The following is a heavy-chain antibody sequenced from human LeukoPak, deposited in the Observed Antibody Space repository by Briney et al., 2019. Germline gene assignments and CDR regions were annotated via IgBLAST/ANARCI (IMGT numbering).Heavy chain of an antibody. V-gene: IGHV4-34*01. CDR1: GGSFSGYY. J-gene: IGHJ4*02. CDR3: ARRMEGDSYGYVY. Sequence: SETLSLTCAVYGGSFSGYYWSWIRQPPGKGLEWIGEINHSGSTSYNPSLKSRVTISVDTSKNQFSLKLSSVTAADTAVYYCARRMEGDSYGYVYWGQGTLVTVSS. CDR2: INHSGST. D-gene: IGHD5-18*01.